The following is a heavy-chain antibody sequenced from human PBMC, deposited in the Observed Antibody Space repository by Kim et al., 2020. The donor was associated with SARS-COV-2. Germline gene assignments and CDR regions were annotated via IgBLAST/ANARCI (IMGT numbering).Heavy chain of an antibody. CDR1: GLGFSDFW. D-gene: IGHD3-9*01. Sequence: GGSLRLSCAASGLGFSDFWMSWVRQAPEKGLEWVANIKADGSEKYYAASVGGGLSASRDTVKNSLYLQMNSLRVDDTAVYYCARAYDVLGGAFDISGQGT. J-gene: IGHJ3*02. CDR3: ARAYDVLGGAFDI. CDR2: IKADGSEK. V-gene: IGHV3-7*03.